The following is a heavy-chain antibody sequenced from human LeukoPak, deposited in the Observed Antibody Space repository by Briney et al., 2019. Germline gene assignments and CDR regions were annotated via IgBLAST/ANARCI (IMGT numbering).Heavy chain of an antibody. Sequence: PSETLSLTCTVSGGSISSSSYYWGWIRQPPGKGLEWIGSIYYSGSTYYNPSLKSRVTISVDTSKNQFSLKLSSVTAADTAVYYCARAAPIYEGAFDIWGQGTMVTVSS. CDR1: GGSISSSSYY. J-gene: IGHJ3*02. CDR3: ARAAPIYEGAFDI. V-gene: IGHV4-39*07. D-gene: IGHD3-9*01. CDR2: IYYSGST.